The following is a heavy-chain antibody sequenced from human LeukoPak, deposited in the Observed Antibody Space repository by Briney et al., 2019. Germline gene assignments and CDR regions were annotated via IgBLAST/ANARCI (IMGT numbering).Heavy chain of an antibody. CDR1: GGSISSGGYY. CDR2: IYYSGST. D-gene: IGHD2-2*01. V-gene: IGHV4-31*01. J-gene: IGHJ5*02. Sequence: SETLSLTCTVSGGSISSGGYYWSWGRQHRGKGLEWVGYIYYSGSTYYNPSLKSPVTISVHTSKNHSSLKLSSVTAADTAVYYCARGSRYCSSTSCYSPLDPWGQGTLVTVSS. CDR3: ARGSRYCSSTSCYSPLDP.